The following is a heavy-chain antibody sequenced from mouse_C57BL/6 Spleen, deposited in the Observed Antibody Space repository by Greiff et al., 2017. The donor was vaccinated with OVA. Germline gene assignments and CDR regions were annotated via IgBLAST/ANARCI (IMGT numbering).Heavy chain of an antibody. J-gene: IGHJ2*01. V-gene: IGHV3-6*01. CDR2: ISYDGSN. D-gene: IGHD2-5*01. Sequence: ESGPGLVKPSQSLSLTCSVTGYSITSGYYWNWIRQFPGNKLEWMGYISYDGSNNYNPSLKNRISITRDTSKNQFFLKLNSVTTEDTATYYCAEGYSNYNYLGQGTTLTVSS. CDR3: AEGYSNYNY. CDR1: GYSITSGYY.